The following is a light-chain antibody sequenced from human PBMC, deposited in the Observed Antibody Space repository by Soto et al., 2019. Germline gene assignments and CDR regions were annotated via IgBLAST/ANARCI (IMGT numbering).Light chain of an antibody. CDR3: QQLNSYPIT. CDR2: DAS. CDR1: ESIRTW. J-gene: IGKJ5*01. Sequence: DIQMTQSPTTLSATIGDRVTITCRASESIRTWLAWYQHKPGKAPKFLIYDASTLQSGVPSRFSGSGSGTDFTLTISSLQPEDFATYYCQQLNSYPITFGQGTRLE. V-gene: IGKV1-5*01.